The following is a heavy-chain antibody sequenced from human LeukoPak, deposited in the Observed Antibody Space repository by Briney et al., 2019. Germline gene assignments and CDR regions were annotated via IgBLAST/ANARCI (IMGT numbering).Heavy chain of an antibody. Sequence: SETLSLTCTVSGGSISSSRYYWAWIRQPPGQGLEWIGSIHHSGSSYHKPSLKSRVTISVDTSKNQFSLKLSSVTAADTAVYYCVTTGSAVADSDYWGQGTLVTVSS. J-gene: IGHJ4*02. D-gene: IGHD6-19*01. CDR3: VTTGSAVADSDY. CDR1: GGSISSSRYY. V-gene: IGHV4-39*01. CDR2: IHHSGSS.